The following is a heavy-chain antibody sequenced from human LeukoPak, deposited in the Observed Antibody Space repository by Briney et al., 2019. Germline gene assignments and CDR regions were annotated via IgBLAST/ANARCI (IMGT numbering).Heavy chain of an antibody. V-gene: IGHV1-8*01. J-gene: IGHJ6*02. Sequence: ASVKVSCKASGYTFTSYDINWVRQATGQGLEWMGWMNPNSGNTGYAQKFQGRVTMTRNTSISTAYMELSSLRSEDTAVYYCARFGYCSGGSCYTPYYYYYGMDVWGQGTTVTVSS. CDR1: GYTFTSYD. D-gene: IGHD2-15*01. CDR3: ARFGYCSGGSCYTPYYYYYGMDV. CDR2: MNPNSGNT.